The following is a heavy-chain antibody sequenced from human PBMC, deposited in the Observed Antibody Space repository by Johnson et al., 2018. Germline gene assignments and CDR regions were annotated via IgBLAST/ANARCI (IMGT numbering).Heavy chain of an antibody. D-gene: IGHD1-7*01. CDR2: FIPVAETA. Sequence: QVQLVQSGAEVKKSGSSVKVSCKASGGNLNNYGITWVRQAPGQGHEWMGWFIPVAETANYAQKFQGRVTITADESTSTAYMELSSLRSEDTAVYFCARGSTTGHYYSMDVWGHGTTVTVSS. CDR1: GGNLNNYG. J-gene: IGHJ6*02. V-gene: IGHV1-69*11. CDR3: ARGSTTGHYYSMDV.